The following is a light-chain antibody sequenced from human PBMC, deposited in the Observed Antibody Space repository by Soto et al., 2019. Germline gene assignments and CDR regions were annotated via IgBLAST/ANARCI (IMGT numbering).Light chain of an antibody. J-gene: IGKJ2*01. V-gene: IGKV1-39*01. Sequence: DIQMTQSPDSLSASVGDRVTITCRASQSIVTYLNWYQQKPGKAPNLLVYAASTLQNGVPSRFSGSGSGTDFTLTITTLQPEDFATYCYQQTHSPPYSIGQGTQLEI. CDR2: AAS. CDR1: QSIVTY. CDR3: QQTHSPPYS.